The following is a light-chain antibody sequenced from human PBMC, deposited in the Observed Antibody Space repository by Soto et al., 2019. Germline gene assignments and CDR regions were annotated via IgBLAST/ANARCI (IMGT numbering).Light chain of an antibody. V-gene: IGKV3-20*01. Sequence: EIVLTQSPGTLSSSPGERATLSCRASQSIDNRYFAWYHHKPGQAPRLLIYATSSRATGIPDRFGGSGSGTDFTLTINRLEPEDFVVYYCQQYFASSWTFGQGSKV. J-gene: IGKJ1*01. CDR3: QQYFASSWT. CDR1: QSIDNRY. CDR2: ATS.